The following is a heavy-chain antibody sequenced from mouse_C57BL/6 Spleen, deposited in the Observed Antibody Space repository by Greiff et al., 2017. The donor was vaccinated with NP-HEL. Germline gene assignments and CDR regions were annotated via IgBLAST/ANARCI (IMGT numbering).Heavy chain of an antibody. CDR3: ARRTGPSWFAY. D-gene: IGHD4-1*01. CDR2: ISSGSSTI. V-gene: IGHV5-17*01. CDR1: GFTFSDYG. Sequence: EVNLVESGGGLVKPGGSLKLSCAASGFTFSDYGMHWVRQAPEKGLEWVAYISSGSSTIYYADTVKGRFTISRDNAKNTLFLQMTSLRSEDTAMYYCARRTGPSWFAYWGQGTLVTVSA. J-gene: IGHJ3*01.